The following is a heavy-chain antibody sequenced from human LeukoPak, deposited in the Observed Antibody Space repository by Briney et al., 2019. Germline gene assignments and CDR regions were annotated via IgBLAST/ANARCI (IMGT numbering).Heavy chain of an antibody. J-gene: IGHJ6*03. Sequence: GGSLRLSCAASGFTFSSYSMNWVRQAPGKGLEWVSSISSSSSYIYYADSVKGRFTISRDNAKNSLYLQMNSLRAEDTAVYYCARSPHIANGYYYYYMDVWGKGTTVTVSS. D-gene: IGHD2-21*01. CDR2: ISSSSSYI. CDR3: ARSPHIANGYYYYYMDV. V-gene: IGHV3-21*01. CDR1: GFTFSSYS.